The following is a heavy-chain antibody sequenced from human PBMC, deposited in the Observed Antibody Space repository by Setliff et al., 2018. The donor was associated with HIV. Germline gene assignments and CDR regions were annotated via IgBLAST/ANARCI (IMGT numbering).Heavy chain of an antibody. CDR3: ARHDGTYCGGDCYLLGYFDF. CDR1: GGSISSGSSF. CDR2: FYASGSI. Sequence: SETLSLTCTVSGGSISSGSSFWSWIRQPAGKGLEWIGRFYASGSINYDPSLKSRVTISADTSKNQFSLKLSSVTAADTAVYYCARHDGTYCGGDCYLLGYFDFWGRGTLVTVSS. J-gene: IGHJ2*01. V-gene: IGHV4-61*02. D-gene: IGHD2-21*02.